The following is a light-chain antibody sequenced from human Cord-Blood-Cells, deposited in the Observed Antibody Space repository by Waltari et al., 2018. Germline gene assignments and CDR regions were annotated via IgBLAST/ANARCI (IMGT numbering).Light chain of an antibody. J-gene: IGKJ4*01. CDR1: QSVLYSSNDKNY. Sequence: DIVMTQSPDSLAVSLGERATINCKSSQSVLYSSNDKNYLAWYQQKPGQPPKRFRYWASTRESGVPDRFSGSGSGTDFTLTISSLQAEDVAVYYCQQYYSTPLTFGGGTKVEIK. CDR3: QQYYSTPLT. CDR2: WAS. V-gene: IGKV4-1*01.